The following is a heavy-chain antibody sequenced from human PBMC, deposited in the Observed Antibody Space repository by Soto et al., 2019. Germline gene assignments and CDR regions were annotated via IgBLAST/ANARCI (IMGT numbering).Heavy chain of an antibody. CDR2: IYYSGST. D-gene: IGHD1-26*01. CDR1: GGSISSYY. J-gene: IGHJ4*02. V-gene: IGHV4-59*08. CDR3: ARRYGGNLDY. Sequence: TSETLSLSCTVSGGSISSYYWSWIRQPPGKGLEWIGYIYYSGSTNYNPSLKSRVTISVDTSKNQFSLKLSSVTAADTAVYYCARRYGGNLDYWGQGTLVTVSS.